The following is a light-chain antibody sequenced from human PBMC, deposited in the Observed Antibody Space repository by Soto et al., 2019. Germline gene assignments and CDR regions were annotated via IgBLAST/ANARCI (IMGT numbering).Light chain of an antibody. J-gene: IGKJ4*01. CDR2: AAS. Sequence: DIPMTQSPSSLSASVGDRVTITCRASQGITDDLAWYQQKPGKAPKRLIYAASGLHSGVPSRFSGSGSGTEFTLTINSLQPEDFATYYCLQHNTYPLTFGGGTKVEIK. CDR3: LQHNTYPLT. V-gene: IGKV1-17*01. CDR1: QGITDD.